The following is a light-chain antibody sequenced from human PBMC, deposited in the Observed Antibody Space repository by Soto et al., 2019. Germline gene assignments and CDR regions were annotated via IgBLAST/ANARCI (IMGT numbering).Light chain of an antibody. J-gene: IGKJ4*01. CDR2: GAS. CDR1: QSVSSSY. V-gene: IGKV3-20*01. Sequence: EIVLTQSPGTLSLSPGERATLSCRASQSVSSSYLAWYQQKPGQPPRLLIYGASRRATGIPDRFSGSVSGTDFTLTITRLEPEDFAVYYCQHYRTSFGGGTKVEIK. CDR3: QHYRTS.